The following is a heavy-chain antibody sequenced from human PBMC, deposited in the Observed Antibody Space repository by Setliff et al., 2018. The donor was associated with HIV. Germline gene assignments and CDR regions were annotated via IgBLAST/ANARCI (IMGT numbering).Heavy chain of an antibody. Sequence: GGSLRLSCAGSGFTFDYYAMAWGRQAPGKGLEWISYISRTGTTIYYADSVKGRFTISRDDATNSLYLQMNRLRAEDTAVYYCARDLVRVSAHQDDYWGQGTLVTVSS. CDR3: ARDLVRVSAHQDDY. CDR1: GFTFDYYA. D-gene: IGHD2-2*01. V-gene: IGHV3-11*01. CDR2: ISRTGTTI. J-gene: IGHJ4*02.